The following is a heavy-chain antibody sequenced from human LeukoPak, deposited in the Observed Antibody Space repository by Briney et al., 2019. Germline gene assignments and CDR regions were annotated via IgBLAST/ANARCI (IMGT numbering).Heavy chain of an antibody. CDR3: ARQADSGYPISR. CDR2: IYDSGST. D-gene: IGHD5-12*01. Sequence: SETLSLTCAVSGGSINNYYWSWIRQPPGKGLEWIGYIYDSGSTNYNPSLKSRVTTSLDTSKNQVSLELSSVTAADTAVYYCARQADSGYPISRWGQGTLVTVSS. CDR1: GGSINNYY. V-gene: IGHV4-59*01. J-gene: IGHJ4*02.